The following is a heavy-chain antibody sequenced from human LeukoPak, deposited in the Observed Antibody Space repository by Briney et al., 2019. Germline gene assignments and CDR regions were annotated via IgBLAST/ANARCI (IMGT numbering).Heavy chain of an antibody. J-gene: IGHJ4*02. CDR3: ARGSSWGEHS. CDR2: IHTTGST. CDR1: GGSISDYY. Sequence: SETLSLTCTVSGGSISDYYWSWIRQPAGKGLEWVGHIHTTGSTSYNPSLKGRVTMSVDTSKNQFSLNLTSVTAADTAVYFCARGSSWGEHSWGQGILVAVSS. D-gene: IGHD3-16*01. V-gene: IGHV4-4*07.